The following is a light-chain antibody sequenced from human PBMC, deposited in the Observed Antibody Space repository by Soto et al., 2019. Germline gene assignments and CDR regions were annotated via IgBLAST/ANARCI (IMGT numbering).Light chain of an antibody. CDR3: SSYAGSNNFVT. J-gene: IGLJ2*01. CDR2: EVT. CDR1: SSDVGGYNY. Sequence: QSVLTQPPSASGSPGQSVTISCTGTSSDVGGYNYVSWYQQHPGRAPKLMIYEVTKRPSGVPDRFSGSKSGSTASLTVSGLQAEDEADYYCSSYAGSNNFVTFGGGTKVTVL. V-gene: IGLV2-8*01.